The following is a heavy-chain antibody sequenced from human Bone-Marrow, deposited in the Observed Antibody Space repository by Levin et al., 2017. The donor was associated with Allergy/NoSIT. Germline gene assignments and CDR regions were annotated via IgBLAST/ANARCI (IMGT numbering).Heavy chain of an antibody. CDR2: IDWDDEK. CDR1: GFSLSTPGMR. J-gene: IGHJ4*02. CDR3: ARTIAYSYGSYYFDY. V-gene: IGHV2-70*04. Sequence: TLSLTCTFSGFSLSTPGMRVSWIRQPPGKALEWLARIDWDDEKFFSTSLKTRLTISKDTSKNQVVLTMTTMDPVDTATYYCARTIAYSYGSYYFDYWGQGTLVTVSS. D-gene: IGHD5-18*01.